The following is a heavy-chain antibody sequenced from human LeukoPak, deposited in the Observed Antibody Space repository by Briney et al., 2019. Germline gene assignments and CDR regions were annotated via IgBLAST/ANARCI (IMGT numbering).Heavy chain of an antibody. J-gene: IGHJ4*02. CDR3: ARGGDCSSTDCLPGIAAAGTAFDY. V-gene: IGHV3-74*01. D-gene: IGHD6-13*01. CDR2: ITTDGST. Sequence: GGSLRLSCVATGFNFYNEYMHWVRQAPGKGLVWVSRITTDGSTTYADSVRGRFTISRDNAKNTLYLQMNSLRAEDTAVYYCARGGDCSSTDCLPGIAAAGTAFDYWGQGTLVTVSS. CDR1: GFNFYNEY.